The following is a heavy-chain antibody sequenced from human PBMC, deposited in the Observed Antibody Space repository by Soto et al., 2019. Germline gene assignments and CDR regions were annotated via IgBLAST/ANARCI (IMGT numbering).Heavy chain of an antibody. Sequence: GGSLRLSCASSGFTFSSYGMHLVRQAPGKGLEWVAVISYDGSNKYYADSVKGRFTISRDNSKNTLYLQMNSLRAEDTAVYYCARRMMVVAHDAFDIWGQGTMVTVSS. CDR1: GFTFSSYG. J-gene: IGHJ3*02. D-gene: IGHD3-22*01. CDR2: ISYDGSNK. CDR3: ARRMMVVAHDAFDI. V-gene: IGHV3-30*03.